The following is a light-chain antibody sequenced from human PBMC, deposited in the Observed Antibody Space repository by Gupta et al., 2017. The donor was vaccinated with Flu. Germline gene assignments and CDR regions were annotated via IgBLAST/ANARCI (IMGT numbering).Light chain of an antibody. Sequence: QTGRTSRGNSKTGSKCVSGYRHKPGQAPVLIVYGYSARHSGNPPRFSGYTCERTATLTRNRVHAGDEAAYYCQLGDVVPYGVVFGGGTKLTVL. J-gene: IGLJ3*02. CDR1: KTGSKC. CDR2: GYS. CDR3: QLGDVVPYGVV. V-gene: IGLV3-21*02.